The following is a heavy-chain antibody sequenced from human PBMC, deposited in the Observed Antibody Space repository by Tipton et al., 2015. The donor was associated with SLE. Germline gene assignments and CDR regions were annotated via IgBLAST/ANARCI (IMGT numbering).Heavy chain of an antibody. CDR1: GYTFTGYY. CDR2: INPNTGGT. Sequence: QSGAEIKKPGASVKVSCKASGYTFTGYYMHWVRQAPGQGLEWMGWINPNTGGTNYAQKFQGRVTMTRDTSISTAYMELSSLRSDDTAVYSCARDFGDYYGSGTGYWGQGTLVTVSS. CDR3: ARDFGDYYGSGTGY. J-gene: IGHJ4*02. D-gene: IGHD3-10*01. V-gene: IGHV1-2*02.